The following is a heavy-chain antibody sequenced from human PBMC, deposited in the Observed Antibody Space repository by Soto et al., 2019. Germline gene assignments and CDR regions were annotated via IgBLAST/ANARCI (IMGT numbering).Heavy chain of an antibody. V-gene: IGHV1-2*02. J-gene: IGHJ6*02. CDR1: GYTFTGYY. D-gene: IGHD1-26*01. Sequence: ASVKVSCKASGYTFTGYYMHWVRQAPGQGLEWMGWINPNSGGTNYAQKFQGRVTMTRDTSISTAYMELSRLGSDDTAVYYCARLEISGSYYYYYYGMDVWGQGTTVTVSS. CDR3: ARLEISGSYYYYYYGMDV. CDR2: INPNSGGT.